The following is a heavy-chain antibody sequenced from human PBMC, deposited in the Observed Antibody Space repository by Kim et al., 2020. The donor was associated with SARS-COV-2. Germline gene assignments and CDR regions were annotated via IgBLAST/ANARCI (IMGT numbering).Heavy chain of an antibody. Sequence: GSLRLSCAASGFTFTDNWMTWVRQARGKGLEWVANIKQDGTEKYYVDSVKGRFTVSRDNAKKSLYLQMNSLRVEDTAMYYCARGRGLDSWGQGTLVTVSS. J-gene: IGHJ4*02. CDR1: GFTFTDNW. CDR3: ARGRGLDS. CDR2: IKQDGTEK. D-gene: IGHD3-16*01. V-gene: IGHV3-7*01.